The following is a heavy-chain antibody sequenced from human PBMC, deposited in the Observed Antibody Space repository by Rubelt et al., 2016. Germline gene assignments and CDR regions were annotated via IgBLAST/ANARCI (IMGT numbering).Heavy chain of an antibody. CDR1: GSTLTNYG. Sequence: EVQLLESGGGLVQPGGSLRLSCVASGSTLTNYGMNWIRQAPGKGLEWVSGISGSSYTTYYADSVKGRFNIPRDISKKTVVLQMDSLRAEDTSIYYCAKDREVVATGVDYWGQGTLVTVSS. D-gene: IGHD1-1*01. J-gene: IGHJ4*02. CDR3: AKDREVVATGVDY. CDR2: ISGSSYTT. V-gene: IGHV3-23*01.